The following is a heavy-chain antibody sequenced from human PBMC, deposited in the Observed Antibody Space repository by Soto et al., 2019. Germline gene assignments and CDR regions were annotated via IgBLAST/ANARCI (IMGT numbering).Heavy chain of an antibody. CDR3: ARGGGFDS. J-gene: IGHJ4*02. Sequence: QLQESGPGLVKPSQTLSLTCTVSGDSISSGDNYWSWIRQPPGKGLEWIGYVYYSGRSYYKPSLKSRVTMSVDTSQNQFSLTLTSVTAADTAVYYCARGGGFDSWGRGTLVTVSS. CDR2: VYYSGRS. CDR1: GDSISSGDNY. V-gene: IGHV4-30-4*01. D-gene: IGHD3-16*01.